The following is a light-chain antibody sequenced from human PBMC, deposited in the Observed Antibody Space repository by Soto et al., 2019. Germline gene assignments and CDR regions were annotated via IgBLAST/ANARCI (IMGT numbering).Light chain of an antibody. CDR3: AAWDNSLSGRV. J-gene: IGLJ3*02. CDR1: SSNIGVNY. Sequence: QSVLTQAPSASGTPGQRVTISCSGSSSNIGVNYVYWYQQVPGTAPKLLVFDDNQRPSGVPDRFSDSKSGTSAFLAISGLRSEDEADYYCAAWDNSLSGRVFGGGTQLNVL. CDR2: DDN. V-gene: IGLV1-47*02.